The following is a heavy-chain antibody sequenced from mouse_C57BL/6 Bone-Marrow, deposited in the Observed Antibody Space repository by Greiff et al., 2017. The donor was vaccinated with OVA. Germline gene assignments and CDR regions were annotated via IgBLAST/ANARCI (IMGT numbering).Heavy chain of an antibody. CDR2: IDPENGDT. CDR1: GFHIKDDY. Sequence: VQLQQSGAELVRPGASVKLSCTASGFHIKDDYMHWVKQRPEQGLEWIGWIDPENGDTEYASKFQGKATITADTSSNTAYLQLSSLTSEDTAVYYCTIVLRSYAMDYWGQGTSVTVSS. CDR3: TIVLRSYAMDY. J-gene: IGHJ4*01. V-gene: IGHV14-4*01. D-gene: IGHD1-1*01.